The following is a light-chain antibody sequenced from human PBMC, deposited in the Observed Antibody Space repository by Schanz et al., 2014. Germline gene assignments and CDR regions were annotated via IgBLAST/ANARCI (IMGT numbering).Light chain of an antibody. CDR1: SSDVGGFNY. CDR3: SSYTITGTLV. J-gene: IGLJ3*02. CDR2: DVT. Sequence: QSALTQPASVSGSPGQSLTISCTGTSSDVGGFNYVSWYQQHPGKAPKLIIYDVTNRPSGVSNRFSGSKSGNTASLTISGLQAEDEADYYCSSYTITGTLVFGGGTKLTVL. V-gene: IGLV2-14*01.